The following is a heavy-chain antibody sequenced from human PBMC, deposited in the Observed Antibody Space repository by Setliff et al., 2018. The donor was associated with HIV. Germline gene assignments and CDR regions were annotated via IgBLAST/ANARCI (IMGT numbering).Heavy chain of an antibody. Sequence: GGSLRLSCVASGITVSGIYMTWVRQAPGKGLEWVSYISGLGGGTIYYADSVRGRFTISRDDAEKSVYLQMNSLRAEDTAVYYCARAGVVEGYYYYYYMDVWGKGTTVTVSS. J-gene: IGHJ6*03. V-gene: IGHV3-11*04. D-gene: IGHD2-15*01. CDR3: ARAGVVEGYYYYYYMDV. CDR2: ISGLGGGTI. CDR1: GITVSGIY.